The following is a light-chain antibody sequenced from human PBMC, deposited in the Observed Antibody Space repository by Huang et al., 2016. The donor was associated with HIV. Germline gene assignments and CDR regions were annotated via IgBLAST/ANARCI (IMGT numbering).Light chain of an antibody. J-gene: IGKJ1*01. CDR3: RQTLQTPRT. Sequence: DIVMTQSPLSLPVTPGEPASISCRSSLSLRHYNGYYYLDWYLQKPGQSPQLLIYLGYKRASGVPDRFRGSGSGTDFTLKISRVEAEDVGIYYCRQTLQTPRTFGQGTKVEIK. CDR1: LSLRHYNGYYY. V-gene: IGKV2-28*01. CDR2: LGY.